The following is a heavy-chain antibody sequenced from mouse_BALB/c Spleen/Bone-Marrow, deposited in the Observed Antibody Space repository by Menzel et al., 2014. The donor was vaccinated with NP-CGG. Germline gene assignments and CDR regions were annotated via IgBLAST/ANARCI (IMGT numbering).Heavy chain of an antibody. D-gene: IGHD1-1*01. V-gene: IGHV2-6-4*01. Sequence: VQVVESGPGLVAPSQSLSITCTVSGFSLSRYSVHWVRQPPGKGLEWLGMIWGGGSTDYNSALKSRLSISKDNSKSQVFLKMNSQQTDDTAMYYCARNEDSNYYGSSLYYFDYWGQGTTLTVSS. CDR2: IWGGGST. CDR3: ARNEDSNYYGSSLYYFDY. CDR1: GFSLSRYS. J-gene: IGHJ2*01.